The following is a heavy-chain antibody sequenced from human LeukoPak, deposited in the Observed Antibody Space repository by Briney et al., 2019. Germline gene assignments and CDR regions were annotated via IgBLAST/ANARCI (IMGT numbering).Heavy chain of an antibody. CDR1: GFTFSNYA. Sequence: PGGSLRLSCAASGFTFSNYAMSWVRQAPGKGLEWVSGINWNGGSTGYADSVKGRFTISRDNAKNSLYLQMNSLRAEDTALYYCARASYDILTGYYYYWGQGTLVTVSS. V-gene: IGHV3-20*04. CDR3: ARASYDILTGYYYY. J-gene: IGHJ4*02. D-gene: IGHD3-9*01. CDR2: INWNGGST.